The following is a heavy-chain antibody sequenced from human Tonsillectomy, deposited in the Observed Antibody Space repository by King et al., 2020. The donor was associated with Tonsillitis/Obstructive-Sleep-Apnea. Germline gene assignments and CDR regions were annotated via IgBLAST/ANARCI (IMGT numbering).Heavy chain of an antibody. CDR2: IYYSGST. J-gene: IGHJ6*03. V-gene: IGHV4-61*01. CDR3: ARDIVVPAAMEYYYYYYMDV. Sequence: QLQESGPGLVKPSETLSLTCTVSGGSVSSGSYYWSWIRQPPGKGLEWIGYIYYSGSTNYNTPLKSRVTISVDTAKNQFSLKLSSVTAADTAVYYCARDIVVPAAMEYYYYYYMDVWGKGTTVTVSS. CDR1: GGSVSSGSYY. D-gene: IGHD2-2*01.